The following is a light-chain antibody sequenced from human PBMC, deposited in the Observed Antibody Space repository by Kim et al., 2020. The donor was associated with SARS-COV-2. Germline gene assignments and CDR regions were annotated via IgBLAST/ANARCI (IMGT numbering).Light chain of an antibody. CDR3: QQSYTTPIT. V-gene: IGKV1-39*01. Sequence: ASVGDRVTITCRASKSISSYLNWYQQKPGKAPKLLIYAASSLQSGVPSRFSGSGSGTDFTLTISSLQPEDFATYYCQQSYTTPITFGQGTRLEIK. J-gene: IGKJ5*01. CDR2: AAS. CDR1: KSISSY.